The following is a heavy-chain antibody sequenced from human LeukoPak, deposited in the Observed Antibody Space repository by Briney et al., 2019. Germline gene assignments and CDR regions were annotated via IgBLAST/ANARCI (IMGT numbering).Heavy chain of an antibody. V-gene: IGHV3-23*01. D-gene: IGHD3-22*01. CDR1: GFTFNSYA. CDR2: ISVSGGTT. CDR3: ARDLYYYDSSGYDY. Sequence: PGGSLRLSCAASGFTFNSYAMNWVRQAPGKGLEWVSIISVSGGTTYYADSVKGRFTISRDNSKNTLYLQMNSLRAEDTAVYYCARDLYYYDSSGYDYWGQGTLVTVSS. J-gene: IGHJ4*02.